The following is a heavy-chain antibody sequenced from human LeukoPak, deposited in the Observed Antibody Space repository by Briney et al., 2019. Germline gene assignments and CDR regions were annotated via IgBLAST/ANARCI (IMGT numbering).Heavy chain of an antibody. V-gene: IGHV3-23*01. CDR3: AKRGVVIRAVIIVGFHKEAYYFDY. D-gene: IGHD3-10*01. CDR1: GITLSNYG. CDR2: LSDSCGST. J-gene: IGHJ4*02. Sequence: GGSLRLSCAVSGITLSNYGMSWVRQAPGKGLEWVAGLSDSCGSTNYADSVKGRFTVSRDNPKNTLYLQMNSLRAEDTAVYFCAKRGVVIRAVIIVGFHKEAYYFDYWGQGALVTVSS.